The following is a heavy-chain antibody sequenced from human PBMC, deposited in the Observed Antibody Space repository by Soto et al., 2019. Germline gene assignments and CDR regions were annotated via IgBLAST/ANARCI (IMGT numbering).Heavy chain of an antibody. J-gene: IGHJ3*02. CDR1: GFTFSSYA. Sequence: GGSLRLSCAASGFTFSSYAMHWVRQAPGKGLEWVAVISYDGSNKYYADSVKGRFNISRDNSKNTLYLQMNSLRAEDTAVYYCARDPLQPYDSSGYYFTDDAFDIWGQGTMVTVSS. CDR2: ISYDGSNK. CDR3: ARDPLQPYDSSGYYFTDDAFDI. V-gene: IGHV3-30-3*01. D-gene: IGHD3-22*01.